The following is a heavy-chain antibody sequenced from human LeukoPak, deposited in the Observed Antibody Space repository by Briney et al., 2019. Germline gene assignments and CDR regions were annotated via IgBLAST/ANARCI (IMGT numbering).Heavy chain of an antibody. CDR2: IYYSGST. Sequence: TSETLSLTCTVSGGSISSYYWSWIRQPPGKGLEWIGYIYYSGSTNYNPSLKSRVTISVDTSKNQFSLRLSSVTAADTAVYYCARVTGYMIEDYFDYWGQGTLVTVSS. CDR3: ARVTGYMIEDYFDY. CDR1: GGSISSYY. J-gene: IGHJ4*02. D-gene: IGHD3-22*01. V-gene: IGHV4-59*01.